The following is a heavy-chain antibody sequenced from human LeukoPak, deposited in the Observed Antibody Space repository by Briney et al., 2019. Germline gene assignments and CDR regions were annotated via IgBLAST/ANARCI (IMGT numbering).Heavy chain of an antibody. V-gene: IGHV3-20*04. CDR1: GFTFDDYG. J-gene: IGHJ4*02. Sequence: GGSLRLSCAASGFTFDDYGMSWVRQAPGKGLEWVSGINWNGGSTGYADSVKGRFTNSRDNAKNSLYLQMNSLRAEDTALYYCARGGGIAVAGTLGYWGQGTLVTVSS. CDR2: INWNGGST. D-gene: IGHD6-19*01. CDR3: ARGGGIAVAGTLGY.